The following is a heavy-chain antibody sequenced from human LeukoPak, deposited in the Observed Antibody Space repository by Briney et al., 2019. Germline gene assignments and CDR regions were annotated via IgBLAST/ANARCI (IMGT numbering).Heavy chain of an antibody. CDR2: ISTSGNDI. Sequence: GGSLRLSCAAPGFIFSNYEINWVRQAPGEGLEWVSYISTSGNDIKYADSVKGRFTISRDNAKNSLYLQLNSLRADDTAVYYCARGAQWVLDYWGRGTLVTVSS. D-gene: IGHD1-26*01. CDR1: GFIFSNYE. CDR3: ARGAQWVLDY. J-gene: IGHJ4*02. V-gene: IGHV3-48*03.